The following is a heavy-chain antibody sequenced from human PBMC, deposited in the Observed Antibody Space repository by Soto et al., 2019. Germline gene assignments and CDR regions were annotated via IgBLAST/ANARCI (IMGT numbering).Heavy chain of an antibody. V-gene: IGHV4-59*01. CDR1: GGSISSYY. CDR2: IYYSGST. D-gene: IGHD6-13*01. CDR3: ARDPGIAAAGPGGFDP. Sequence: SETLSLTCPASGGSISSYYWSWIRQPPGKGLEWIGYIYYSGSTNYNPSLKSRVTISVDTSKNQFSLKLSSVTAADTAVYYCARDPGIAAAGPGGFDPWGQGTLVTVSS. J-gene: IGHJ5*02.